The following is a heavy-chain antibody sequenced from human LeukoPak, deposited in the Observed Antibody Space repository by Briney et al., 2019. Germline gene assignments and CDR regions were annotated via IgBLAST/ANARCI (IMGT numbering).Heavy chain of an antibody. Sequence: ASVKVSCKASGYTFTGYYMHWVRQAPGQGLEWMGRINPNSGGTNYAQKFQGRVTMTRDTSISTAYMELSRLRSDDTAVCYCARFDYGDYVEAFDIWGQGTMVTVSS. CDR1: GYTFTGYY. CDR3: ARFDYGDYVEAFDI. CDR2: INPNSGGT. J-gene: IGHJ3*02. V-gene: IGHV1-2*06. D-gene: IGHD4-17*01.